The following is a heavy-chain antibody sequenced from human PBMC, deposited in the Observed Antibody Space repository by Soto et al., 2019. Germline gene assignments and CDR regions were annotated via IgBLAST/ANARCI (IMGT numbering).Heavy chain of an antibody. D-gene: IGHD1-20*01. CDR2: IIPIFGTA. V-gene: IGHV1-69*14. Sequence: QVQLVQSGAEVKKPGSSVKVSCKASGGTFSSYAISWVRQAPRQGLEWMGGIIPIFGTANYAQKSQGRVTITADKSTSTAYMGLSSLRSEDTAVYYCARDGGLWYNWNEDYYYGMDVWGQGTTVTVSS. CDR1: GGTFSSYA. CDR3: ARDGGLWYNWNEDYYYGMDV. J-gene: IGHJ6*02.